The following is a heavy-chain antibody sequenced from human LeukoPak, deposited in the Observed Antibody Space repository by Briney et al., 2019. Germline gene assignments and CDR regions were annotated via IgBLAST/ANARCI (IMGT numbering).Heavy chain of an antibody. Sequence: SETLSLTCSVSGFSICSAYHWAWIRPPPGGGLEWIARVYHSGNTYYNPSLKSRVLISADTSKNQFPLNLISVTAADTAVYYCARDRDSSTTYTPYYFDSWGQGTLVTVSS. V-gene: IGHV4-38-2*02. CDR2: VYHSGNT. CDR1: GFSICSAYH. D-gene: IGHD6-13*01. CDR3: ARDRDSSTTYTPYYFDS. J-gene: IGHJ4*02.